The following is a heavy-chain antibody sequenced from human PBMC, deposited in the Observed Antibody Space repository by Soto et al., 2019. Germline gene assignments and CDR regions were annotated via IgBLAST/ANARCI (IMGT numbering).Heavy chain of an antibody. J-gene: IGHJ4*02. CDR1: GFTFSSNW. CDR2: IDNDGSSR. CDR3: ATGSGWYSPDY. V-gene: IGHV3-74*01. Sequence: EVQLVESGGGLVQPGGSLRLSCAASGFTFSSNWMHWVRQGPGKGLVWVSRIDNDGSSRDYADSVKGRFTISRDNGKNTLYLEMSNMRAEDRAVYYCATGSGWYSPDYWGQGTLVTVSS. D-gene: IGHD6-19*01.